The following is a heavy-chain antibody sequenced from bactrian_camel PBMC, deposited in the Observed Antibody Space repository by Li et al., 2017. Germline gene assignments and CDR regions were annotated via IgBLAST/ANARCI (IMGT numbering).Heavy chain of an antibody. V-gene: IGHV3S53*01. J-gene: IGHJ4*01. D-gene: IGHD5*01. CDR2: IDYDGTT. CDR1: ANVYC. Sequence: VQLVESGGGSVAAGESLRLSCVASANVYCMAWFRQAPGKEREGVASIDYDGTTLYERSVKGRFTISKGSGEKTMTLTMNNLEPEDTAVYYCASTRDGWCTQDKSQYPYWGQGTQVTVS. CDR3: ASTRDGWCTQDKSQYPY.